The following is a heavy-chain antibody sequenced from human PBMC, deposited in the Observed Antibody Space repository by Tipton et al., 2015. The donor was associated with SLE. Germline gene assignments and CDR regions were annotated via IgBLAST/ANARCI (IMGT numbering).Heavy chain of an antibody. Sequence: QLVQSGAEVKKPGASVKVSCKASGYTFTSYGISWVRQAPGQGLEWMGWINAYNGDTKYAQKFQGRVTLTTDTSTDTVYMELRSLRSGDTAIYYCARDEWFSDLKGIYKFYMDVWGKGTTVTVSS. CDR3: ARDEWFSDLKGIYKFYMDV. CDR2: INAYNGDT. J-gene: IGHJ6*04. CDR1: GYTFTSYG. V-gene: IGHV1-18*01. D-gene: IGHD3-10*01.